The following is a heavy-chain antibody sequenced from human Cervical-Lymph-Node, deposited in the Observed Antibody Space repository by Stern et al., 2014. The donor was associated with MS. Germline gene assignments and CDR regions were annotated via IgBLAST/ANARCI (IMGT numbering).Heavy chain of an antibody. D-gene: IGHD5-18*01. CDR3: ARGGGGYSYGLDY. V-gene: IGHV1-3*02. CDR2: SNAGHGNT. Sequence: QVQLVQSGAEVRKPGASGKVSCKASGYTFTRHGIHWVRQAPGQRLAWMGWSNAGHGNTKYSQEFQGRVTITRDTSASTAYMELGSLRSEDMAVYYCARGGGGYSYGLDYWGQGTLVTVSS. CDR1: GYTFTRHG. J-gene: IGHJ4*02.